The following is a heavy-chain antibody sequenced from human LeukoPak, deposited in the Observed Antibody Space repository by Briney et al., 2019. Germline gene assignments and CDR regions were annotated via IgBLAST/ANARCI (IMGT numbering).Heavy chain of an antibody. J-gene: IGHJ1*01. CDR2: ISGDGGST. CDR1: GFTFDNYS. V-gene: IGHV3-43*02. Sequence: GALRPSCATSGFTFDNYSIHWVRQAPGEGLEWVSLISGDGGSTYYADSMKGRFTISRDNSKNSLYLQMNSLRTEDTALYYCARDSQEFFQHWGQGTLVTVSS. CDR3: ARDSQEFFQH.